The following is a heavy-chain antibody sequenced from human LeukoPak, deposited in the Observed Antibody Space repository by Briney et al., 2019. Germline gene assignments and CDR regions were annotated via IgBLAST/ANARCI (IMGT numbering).Heavy chain of an antibody. Sequence: SETLSLTCTVSGGSISSYHWSWIRQPAGKGLEWIGRIYSSGSTNYNPSLKSRVTMSVDTSKNQFSLKLSSVTTADTAVYYCAGPGGAYFDYWGQGTLVTVSS. D-gene: IGHD1-14*01. J-gene: IGHJ4*02. V-gene: IGHV4-4*07. CDR1: GGSISSYH. CDR3: AGPGGAYFDY. CDR2: IYSSGST.